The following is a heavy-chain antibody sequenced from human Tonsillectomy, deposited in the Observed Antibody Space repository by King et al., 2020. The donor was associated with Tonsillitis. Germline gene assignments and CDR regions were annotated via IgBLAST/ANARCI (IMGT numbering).Heavy chain of an antibody. V-gene: IGHV5-51*03. J-gene: IGHJ4*02. CDR3: ALRAYYYDSSGYYYAEDY. D-gene: IGHD3-22*01. Sequence: DVQLVESGAEVKKPGESLKISCTGSGYSFTSYWIGWVRQMPGNGLEWMGIIYPGDSDTRYSPSFQGQVTISADKSISTAYLQWSSLKASDTAMYYCALRAYYYDSSGYYYAEDYWGQGTLVTVSS. CDR1: GYSFTSYW. CDR2: IYPGDSDT.